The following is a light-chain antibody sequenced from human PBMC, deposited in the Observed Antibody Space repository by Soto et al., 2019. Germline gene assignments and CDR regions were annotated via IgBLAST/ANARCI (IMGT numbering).Light chain of an antibody. Sequence: EIVMTQSPATLSVSPGERATLSCRASQTVASNLAWYQQKPGQSPRLLIHGSSSRATGVPARFSGSGSGTEFTLTISSLQSEDFAVYYCQPYHNWPPPYTFGQGTKLQIK. CDR2: GSS. J-gene: IGKJ2*01. V-gene: IGKV3-15*01. CDR3: QPYHNWPPPYT. CDR1: QTVASN.